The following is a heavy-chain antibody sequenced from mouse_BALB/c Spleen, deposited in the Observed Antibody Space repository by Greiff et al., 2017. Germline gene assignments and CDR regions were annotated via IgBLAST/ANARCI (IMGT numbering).Heavy chain of an antibody. CDR2: INPSNGGT. CDR1: GYTFTSYY. J-gene: IGHJ4*01. CDR3: TDSLHCDRYDDNAMDY. Sequence: QVQLQQSGAELVKPGASVKLSCKASGYTFTSYYMYWVKQRPGQGLEWIGEINPSNGGTNFNEKFKSKATLTVDKSSSTEYMQRSNLTSEDSAVYYYTDSLHCDRYDDNAMDYWGQGSRVTVSA. V-gene: IGHV1S81*02. D-gene: IGHD2-14*01.